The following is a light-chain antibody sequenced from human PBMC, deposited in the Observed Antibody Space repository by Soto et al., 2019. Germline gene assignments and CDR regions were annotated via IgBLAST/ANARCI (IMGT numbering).Light chain of an antibody. J-gene: IGLJ1*01. Sequence: ALTQPASVSGSPGQSITISCTGTSSDVGSYNLVSWYQQHPGKAPKLMIYEGSKRPSGVSNRFSGSKSGKTASLTISGLQAEDEADYYCCSYAVGSSPYVFGTVKKVTV. CDR3: CSYAVGSSPYV. CDR1: SSDVGSYNL. CDR2: EGS. V-gene: IGLV2-23*01.